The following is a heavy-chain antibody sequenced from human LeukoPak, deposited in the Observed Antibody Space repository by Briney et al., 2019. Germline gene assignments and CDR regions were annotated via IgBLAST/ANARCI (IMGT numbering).Heavy chain of an antibody. CDR2: IKQDGNEK. CDR3: AKSPGATTDLDY. CDR1: GFTFSSYW. D-gene: IGHD1-26*01. Sequence: GGSLRLSCATSGFTFSSYWMTWVRQAPGKGLEWVANIKQDGNEKYYVDSVKGRFTISRDNAKNSLYLQMNSLRAEDTAVYYCAKSPGATTDLDYWGQGTLVTVSS. J-gene: IGHJ4*02. V-gene: IGHV3-7*03.